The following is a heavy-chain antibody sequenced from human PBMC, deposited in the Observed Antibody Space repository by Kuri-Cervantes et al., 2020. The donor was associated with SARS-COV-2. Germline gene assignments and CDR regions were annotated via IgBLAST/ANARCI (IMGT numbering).Heavy chain of an antibody. CDR1: GFTFSSYA. Sequence: GGSLRLSCAASGFTFSSYAMHWVRQAPGKGLEYVSAISSNGGSTYYADSAKGRFTISRDNSKNTLYLQMNSLRAEDTAVYYCAKDPASLRRQLGGSSNYYGMDVWGQGTTVTVSS. V-gene: IGHV3-64*02. CDR2: ISSNGGST. D-gene: IGHD6-6*01. CDR3: AKDPASLRRQLGGSSNYYGMDV. J-gene: IGHJ6*02.